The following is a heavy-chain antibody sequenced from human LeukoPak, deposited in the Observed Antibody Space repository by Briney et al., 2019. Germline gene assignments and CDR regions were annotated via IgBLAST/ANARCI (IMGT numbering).Heavy chain of an antibody. Sequence: ASVKVSCKASGYTFTSYAVNWVRQATGQGLEWMGWMNPNSGNTGYAQKFQGRVTITRNTSISTAYMELSSLRSEDTAVYYCARSARTFGEVDPWGQGTLVTVSS. CDR2: MNPNSGNT. D-gene: IGHD3-10*01. CDR1: GYTFTSYA. V-gene: IGHV1-8*03. J-gene: IGHJ5*02. CDR3: ARSARTFGEVDP.